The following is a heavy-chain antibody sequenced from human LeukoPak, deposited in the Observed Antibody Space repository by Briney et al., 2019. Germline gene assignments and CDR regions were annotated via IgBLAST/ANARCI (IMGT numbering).Heavy chain of an antibody. D-gene: IGHD4-11*01. J-gene: IGHJ6*02. CDR1: GGSISNYY. CDR2: IYSSGST. CDR3: ARALRETTVTTREVYYYYGMDV. Sequence: PSETLSLTCNVSGGSISNYYWNWIRQPPGEGLEWIGYIYSSGSTNYNPSLKSRVTISVDTSKNQFSLKLSSVTAADTAVYYCARALRETTVTTREVYYYYGMDVWGQGTTVTVSS. V-gene: IGHV4-59*12.